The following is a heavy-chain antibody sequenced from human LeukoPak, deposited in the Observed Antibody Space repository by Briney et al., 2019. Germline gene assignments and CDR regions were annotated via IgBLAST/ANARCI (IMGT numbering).Heavy chain of an antibody. J-gene: IGHJ4*02. CDR2: ISGSGGST. CDR3: AKLQDIVVVVAATGY. D-gene: IGHD2-15*01. Sequence: PGGSLRLSCAASGFTFNNYTMNWVRQAPGKGLEWVSSISGSGGSTYYADSVKGRFTISRDNSKNTLYLQMNSLRAEDTAVYYCAKLQDIVVVVAATGYWGQGTLVTVSS. CDR1: GFTFNNYT. V-gene: IGHV3-23*01.